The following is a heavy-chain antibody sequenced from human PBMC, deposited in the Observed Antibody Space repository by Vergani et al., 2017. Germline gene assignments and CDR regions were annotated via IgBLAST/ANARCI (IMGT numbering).Heavy chain of an antibody. CDR3: VRDSWRSDLRGVYWFDT. V-gene: IGHV4-61*02. D-gene: IGHD3-10*01. Sequence: QVHLNEAGPGLLKPSQTLSLTCTVSVASITSGSFYCSWIRPPAGKGLEWIGRILASGTKNYNPSLRSRVTLSLDTSKNQLSLKMVSMTAADSAVYYCVRDSWRSDLRGVYWFDTWGQGTLVSVSS. CDR2: ILASGTK. J-gene: IGHJ5*02. CDR1: VASITSGSFY.